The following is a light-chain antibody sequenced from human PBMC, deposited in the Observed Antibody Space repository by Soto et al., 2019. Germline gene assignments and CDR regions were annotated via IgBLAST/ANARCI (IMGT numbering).Light chain of an antibody. V-gene: IGLV2-23*02. CDR2: EVN. J-gene: IGLJ3*02. CDR1: RSDVGSYNL. CDR3: CSYAGSDTWA. Sequence: QSALTQPASVSGSPGQSITISCSGSRSDVGSYNLVSWYQQHPGKAPKLMIYEVNKRPSGFSNRFSGSKSGNTASLTISGLQDEDEADYYCCSYAGSDTWAFGGGTKLTVL.